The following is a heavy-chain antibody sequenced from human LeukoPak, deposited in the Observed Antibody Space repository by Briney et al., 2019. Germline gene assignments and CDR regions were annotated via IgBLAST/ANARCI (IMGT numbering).Heavy chain of an antibody. CDR3: ASGIVVGTALSALDI. J-gene: IGHJ3*02. Sequence: QPGGSLRLSCAASGFTFSSYEMNWVRQAPGKGLEWVSYISSSGSTIYYADSVKGRFTISRNNAKNSLYLQMNSLTAEDTAVYYGASGIVVGTALSALDIWGQGTMVTVSS. D-gene: IGHD2-21*02. CDR2: ISSSGSTI. CDR1: GFTFSSYE. V-gene: IGHV3-48*03.